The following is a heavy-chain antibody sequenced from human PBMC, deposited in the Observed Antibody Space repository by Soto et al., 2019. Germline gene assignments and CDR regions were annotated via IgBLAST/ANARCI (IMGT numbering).Heavy chain of an antibody. CDR1: GFTFSSYA. CDR3: GKEVWVQLAAFDI. D-gene: IGHD1-1*01. J-gene: IGHJ3*02. V-gene: IGHV3-23*01. CDR2: ISGSGGST. Sequence: EVQLLESGGGLVQPGGSLRLSCAASGFTFSSYAMSWVRQAPGKGLEWVSAISGSGGSTYYADSVKGRFTISRDNSKKPFVLKMSLRRAEDTAVYYCGKEVWVQLAAFDIWGQGTMVTVSS.